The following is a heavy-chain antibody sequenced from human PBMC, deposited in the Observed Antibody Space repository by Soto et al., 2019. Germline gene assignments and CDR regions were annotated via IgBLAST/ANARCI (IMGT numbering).Heavy chain of an antibody. CDR2: IYYSGST. V-gene: IGHV4-59*01. J-gene: IGHJ4*02. Sequence: PSETLSLTSTVSGGSISSYYWSWIRQPPGKGLEWIGYIYYSGSTNYNPSLKSRVTISVDTSKNQFSLKLSSVTAADTAVYYCARGWGLWGQGTLVTVSS. D-gene: IGHD3-16*01. CDR3: ARGWGL. CDR1: GGSISSYY.